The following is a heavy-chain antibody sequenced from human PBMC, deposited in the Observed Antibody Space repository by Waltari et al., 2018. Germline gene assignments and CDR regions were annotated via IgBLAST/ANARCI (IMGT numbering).Heavy chain of an antibody. J-gene: IGHJ4*02. CDR3: ARDQDYIWGSYRYTMDY. Sequence: QVQLVQSGAEVKKPGSSVKVSCKASGGTFSSYAISWVRQAPGQGLEWMGRIIPIFGTANYAQKFQGRVTITADKSTSTAYMELSSLRSEDTAVYYCARDQDYIWGSYRYTMDYWGQGTLVTVSS. D-gene: IGHD3-16*02. V-gene: IGHV1-69*08. CDR2: IIPIFGTA. CDR1: GGTFSSYA.